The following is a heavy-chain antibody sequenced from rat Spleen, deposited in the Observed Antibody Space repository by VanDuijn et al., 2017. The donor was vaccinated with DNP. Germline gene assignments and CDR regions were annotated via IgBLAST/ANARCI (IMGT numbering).Heavy chain of an antibody. V-gene: IGHV5-20*01. D-gene: IGHD1-1*01. CDR1: GFTFSNYD. Sequence: EVQLVESGGGLVQPGRSMKLSCAASGFTFSNYDMAWVRQAPTKGLEWVASISYDGSSTYHRDSVKGRFTISRDNAKSTLYLQMDSLRSEDTATYYCTTGVVDYWGQGTLVTVS. J-gene: IGHJ3*01. CDR2: ISYDGSST. CDR3: TTGVVDY.